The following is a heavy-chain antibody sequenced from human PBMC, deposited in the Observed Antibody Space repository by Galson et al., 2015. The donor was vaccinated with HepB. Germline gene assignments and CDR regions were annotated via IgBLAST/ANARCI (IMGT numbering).Heavy chain of an antibody. J-gene: IGHJ4*02. CDR3: AREHRNGPCFDF. CDR2: INAHSGGT. Sequence: SVKVSCKASGYKFTGYYIHWVRQAPGQGFEWMGRINAHSGGTTYAQRFLDRVTMTRDTSSSTVYMDLSRLTLDDTAVYHCAREHRNGPCFDFWGQGTLVTVSS. D-gene: IGHD1-14*01. V-gene: IGHV1-2*06. CDR1: GYKFTGYY.